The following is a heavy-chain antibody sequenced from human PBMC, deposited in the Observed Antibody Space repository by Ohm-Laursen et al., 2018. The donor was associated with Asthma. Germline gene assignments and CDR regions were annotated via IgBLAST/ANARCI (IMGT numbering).Heavy chain of an antibody. CDR1: GGTFNNYV. CDR3: ARRRGACISSTCYSLDF. J-gene: IGHJ4*02. D-gene: IGHD2-15*01. Sequence: SVKVSCKSLGGTFNNYVIGWVRQAPGQGLEWVGGINSVFGITSYPQKFQGRVTVTADESTSTVYMELSSLTSEDTAVYFCARRRGACISSTCYSLDFWGQGTRVTVST. V-gene: IGHV1-69*13. CDR2: INSVFGIT.